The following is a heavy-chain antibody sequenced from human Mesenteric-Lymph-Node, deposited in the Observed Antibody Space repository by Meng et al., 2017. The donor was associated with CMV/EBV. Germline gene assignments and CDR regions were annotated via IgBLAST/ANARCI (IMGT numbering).Heavy chain of an antibody. CDR3: ARAESYYFDY. J-gene: IGHJ4*02. CDR1: GGSISSYY. CDR2: IYYSGST. Sequence: GSLRLSCTVSGGSISSYYWSWIRQPPGKGLEWIGYIYYSGSTNYNPSLKSRVTISVDTSKNQFSLKLSSVTAADTAVYYCARAESYYFDYWGQGTLVTVSS. V-gene: IGHV4-59*01.